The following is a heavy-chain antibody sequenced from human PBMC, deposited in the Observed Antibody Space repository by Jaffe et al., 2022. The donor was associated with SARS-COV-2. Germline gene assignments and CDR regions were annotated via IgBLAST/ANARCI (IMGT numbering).Heavy chain of an antibody. D-gene: IGHD2-15*01. Sequence: EVQLVESGGGLVQPGGSLRLSCAASGFTFSSYAMSWVRQAPGKGLEWVSAISGSGGSTYYADSVKGRFTISRDNSKNTLYLQMNSLRAEDTAVYYCAKGPNCSGGSCYSGHFDYWGQGTLVTVSS. V-gene: IGHV3-23*04. J-gene: IGHJ4*02. CDR1: GFTFSSYA. CDR2: ISGSGGST. CDR3: AKGPNCSGGSCYSGHFDY.